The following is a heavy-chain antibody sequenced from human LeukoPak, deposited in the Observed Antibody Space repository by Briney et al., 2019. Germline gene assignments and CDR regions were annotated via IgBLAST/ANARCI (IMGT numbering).Heavy chain of an antibody. CDR2: ISHDSGIR. CDR3: VRDNPRCCGVVPANIDDS. D-gene: IGHD2-15*01. V-gene: IGHV3-48*01. CDR1: GFTFSSYS. Sequence: GGSLRLSCAASGFTFSSYSMNWVRQAPGKGLEWVSYISHDSGIRYYADSVRGRFTISRDNARNSLYLQMHSLRAEDTAVYYCVRDNPRCCGVVPANIDDSWGQGTLVTVSS. J-gene: IGHJ4*02.